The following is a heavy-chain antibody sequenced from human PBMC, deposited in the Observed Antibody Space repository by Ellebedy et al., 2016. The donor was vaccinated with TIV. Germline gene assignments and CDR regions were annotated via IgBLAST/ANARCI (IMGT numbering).Heavy chain of an antibody. CDR2: ISDNGITT. CDR3: VKAWHSNSWYSNWFDP. D-gene: IGHD6-13*01. V-gene: IGHV3-64D*09. Sequence: GGSLRLSCSVSGFTFSSYAMHWVRQAPGKGLQYVAAISDNGITTDYADSVGDRFTISRDNSKTTLYLQMRSLRPEDTAVYYCVKAWHSNSWYSNWFDPWGQGTLVIVSS. CDR1: GFTFSSYA. J-gene: IGHJ5*02.